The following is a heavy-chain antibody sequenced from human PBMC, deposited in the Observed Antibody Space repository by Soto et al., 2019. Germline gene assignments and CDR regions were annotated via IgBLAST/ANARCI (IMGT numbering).Heavy chain of an antibody. D-gene: IGHD2-2*01. J-gene: IGHJ6*02. CDR2: TIPIFVTA. Sequence: QVQLVQSGAEVKKPGSSVKVSCKASGGTFSSYAISWVRQAPGQGLEWMGGTIPIFVTANYAQKFQGRVTITADESTSTAYMELGSLRSEDTAVYYCARHVPAAGYYYGMDVWGQGTTVTVSS. V-gene: IGHV1-69*12. CDR3: ARHVPAAGYYYGMDV. CDR1: GGTFSSYA.